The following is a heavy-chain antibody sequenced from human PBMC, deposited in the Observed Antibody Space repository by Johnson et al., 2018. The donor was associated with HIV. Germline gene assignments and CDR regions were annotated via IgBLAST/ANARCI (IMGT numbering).Heavy chain of an antibody. CDR2: ISGSGGSP. J-gene: IGHJ3*02. D-gene: IGHD4-17*01. Sequence: VQLVESGGGLVQPGGSLRLSCAASGFTFSSYWMSWVRQAPGKGLEWVSTISGSGGSPYYADSVKGRFTISRDNSKNTLYLQMNSLRAEDTAVYYCAKGNGDRSAFDIWGQGTMVTVSS. CDR3: AKGNGDRSAFDI. V-gene: IGHV3-23*04. CDR1: GFTFSSYW.